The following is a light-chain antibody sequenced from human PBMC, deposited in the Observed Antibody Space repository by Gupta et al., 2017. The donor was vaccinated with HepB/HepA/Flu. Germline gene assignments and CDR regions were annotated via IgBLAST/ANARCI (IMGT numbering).Light chain of an antibody. CDR1: QDISNY. Sequence: DLHTTQSPSSLSASVGDRVTITCQASQDISNYLDWYQQKPGKAPKLLIYDASKLETGVPSRFSGSGSGTEFTFTISSLQPEDIATYYCQQYDNLPRTFGGGTKVEIK. V-gene: IGKV1-33*01. CDR2: DAS. CDR3: QQYDNLPRT. J-gene: IGKJ4*02.